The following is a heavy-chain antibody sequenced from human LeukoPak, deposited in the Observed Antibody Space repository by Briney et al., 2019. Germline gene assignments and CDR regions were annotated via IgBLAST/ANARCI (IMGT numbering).Heavy chain of an antibody. D-gene: IGHD3-3*01. Sequence: GGSLRLSCAASGFTFSSYSMNWVRHAPGKGLEWVSGISWNSGSIGYADSVKGRFTISRDNAKNSLYLQMNSLRAEDTALYYCAKDIGYDFWSGYYDYWGQGTLVTVSS. J-gene: IGHJ4*02. CDR2: ISWNSGSI. CDR3: AKDIGYDFWSGYYDY. V-gene: IGHV3-9*01. CDR1: GFTFSSYS.